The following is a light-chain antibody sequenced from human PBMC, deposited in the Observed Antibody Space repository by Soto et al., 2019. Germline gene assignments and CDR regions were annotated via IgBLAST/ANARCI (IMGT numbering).Light chain of an antibody. Sequence: SYELTQPPSVSVSPXXXXSITCSGDKLGDKYACWYQQKPGQSPVLVIYQDSKRPSGIPERFSGSNSGNTATLTISGTQAMDEADYYCQAWDSSTVVFGGGTKLTVL. J-gene: IGLJ2*01. CDR3: QAWDSSTVV. V-gene: IGLV3-1*01. CDR1: KLGDKY. CDR2: QDS.